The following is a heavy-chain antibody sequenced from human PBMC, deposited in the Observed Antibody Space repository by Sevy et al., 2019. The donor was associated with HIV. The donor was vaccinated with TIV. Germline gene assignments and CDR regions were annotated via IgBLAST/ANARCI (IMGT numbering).Heavy chain of an antibody. CDR3: ARFSGLLRDF. J-gene: IGHJ4*02. CDR2: MYHGGSI. CDR1: GFSVSDND. D-gene: IGHD2-21*02. V-gene: IGHV3-66*01. Sequence: GWSLRLSCAASGFSVSDNDMNWVRQAPGKGLEWVSLMYHGGSILYADSVRGRFITSRDKSKNTLYLQMNSLRGEDTAVYYCARFSGLLRDFWGQGTLVTVSS.